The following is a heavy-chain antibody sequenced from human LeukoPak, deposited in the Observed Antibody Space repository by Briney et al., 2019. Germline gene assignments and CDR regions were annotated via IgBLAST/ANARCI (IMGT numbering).Heavy chain of an antibody. D-gene: IGHD6-13*01. CDR1: GYTFTVHF. Sequence: ASVQVSCKTSGYTFTVHFMHWVRQAPGQGLEWMGWIYPKNGVTHYAQKFQGRVTMTRDTSISTAYMELSSLRSDDTAVYYCAREQQLIPGVSNNWFDPWGQGTLVTVSS. CDR2: IYPKNGVT. V-gene: IGHV1-2*02. CDR3: AREQQLIPGVSNNWFDP. J-gene: IGHJ5*02.